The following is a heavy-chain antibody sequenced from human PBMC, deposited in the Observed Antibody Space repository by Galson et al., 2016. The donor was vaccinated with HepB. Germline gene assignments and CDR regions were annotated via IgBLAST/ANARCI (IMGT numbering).Heavy chain of an antibody. CDR1: GFTFSNAW. D-gene: IGHD4-17*01. V-gene: IGHV3-15*07. J-gene: IGHJ4*02. Sequence: SLRLSCAASGFTFSNAWMNWVRQAPGKGLEWVGRIKSKIDGGTTDYAAPVKNRFTISRDDSKNTLYLQMNSLKTEDTAVYYCTTSNDYGDLPFDYWGQGALVTVSS. CDR3: TTSNDYGDLPFDY. CDR2: IKSKIDGGTT.